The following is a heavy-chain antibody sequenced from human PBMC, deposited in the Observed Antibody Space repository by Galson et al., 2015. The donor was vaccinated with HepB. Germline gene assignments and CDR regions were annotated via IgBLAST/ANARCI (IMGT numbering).Heavy chain of an antibody. V-gene: IGHV1-69*13. CDR1: GGSFSSRT. CDR3: ARQYDASGYYAY. CDR2: IIPIFGSA. D-gene: IGHD3-22*01. J-gene: IGHJ1*01. Sequence: SVKVSCKASGGSFSSRTISWVRQAPGQGLEWMGGIIPIFGSANYAQKFQDRVTITADEFTRTTYMELSSLRSDDTAVYYCARQYDASGYYAYWGQGTLVTVSS.